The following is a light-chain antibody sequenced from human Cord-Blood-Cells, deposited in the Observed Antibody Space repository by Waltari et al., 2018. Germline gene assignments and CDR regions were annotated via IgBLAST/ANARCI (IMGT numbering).Light chain of an antibody. Sequence: DIQMTQSPSTLSASVGDRVTITCRASPSISSWLAWYQQKPGKAPNLLIYDASSLESGVPSRFSGSGSGTEFTLTISSLQPDDFATYYCQQYNSYSPTFGQGTKVEIK. CDR3: QQYNSYSPT. CDR2: DAS. V-gene: IGKV1-5*01. J-gene: IGKJ1*01. CDR1: PSISSW.